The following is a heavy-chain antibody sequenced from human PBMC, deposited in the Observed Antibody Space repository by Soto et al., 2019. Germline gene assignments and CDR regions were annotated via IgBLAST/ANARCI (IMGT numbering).Heavy chain of an antibody. D-gene: IGHD2-8*01. CDR1: GCSLTSYY. CDR3: ARRMVSTETFDY. V-gene: IGHV4-59*08. J-gene: IGHJ4*02. CDR2: VYYTGIA. Sequence: PSETLSLTCTVSGCSLTSYYWSWIRQPPGKGLERIGFVYYTGIARYNPSLKSRVTISVDTSKNQFSLKLTSVTAADTAIYYCARRMVSTETFDYWGQGTLVTVS.